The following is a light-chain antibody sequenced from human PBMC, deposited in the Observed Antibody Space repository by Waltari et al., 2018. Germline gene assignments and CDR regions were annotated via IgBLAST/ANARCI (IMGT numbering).Light chain of an antibody. CDR2: DDS. CDR3: QVWDSGTNHWV. J-gene: IGLJ3*02. V-gene: IGLV3-21*02. CDR1: NIESKS. Sequence: SYVLTQPPSVSVAPGETARITRGGNNIESKSVHWYQPKPGQAPVLVVYDDSDRPSGIPERFSGSNSGNTATLTISRVEAGDEADYYCQVWDSGTNHWVFGGGTKLTVL.